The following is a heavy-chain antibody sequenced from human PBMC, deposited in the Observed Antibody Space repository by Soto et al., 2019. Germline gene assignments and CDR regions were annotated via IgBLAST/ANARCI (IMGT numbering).Heavy chain of an antibody. CDR2: ISGSGGSS. J-gene: IGHJ4*02. Sequence: PGGSLRLSCAASGFNLSAHDMHWVRQAPGKGLEWVSAISGSGGSSYYADSVKGRLTISRENSKNTLFLQMNSLRAEDTAIYYCAKGGSYYYDCSGYYANWGQGTLVTVSS. D-gene: IGHD3-22*01. CDR1: GFNLSAHD. V-gene: IGHV3-23*01. CDR3: AKGGSYYYDCSGYYAN.